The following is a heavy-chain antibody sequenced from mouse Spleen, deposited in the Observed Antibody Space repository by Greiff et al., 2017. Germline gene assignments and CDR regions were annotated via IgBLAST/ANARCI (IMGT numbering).Heavy chain of an antibody. D-gene: IGHD2-4*01. CDR2: ISSGGGNT. CDR1: GFTFSSYA. CDR3: ARSTMITSYYFDY. Sequence: EVKLVESGGGLVKLGGSLKLSCAASGFTFSSYAMSWVRQTPEKRLEWVATISSGGGNTYYPDSVKGRFTISSDNAKNTLYLQMSSLKSEDTAMYYCARSTMITSYYFDYWGQGTTLTVSS. J-gene: IGHJ2*01. V-gene: IGHV5-9*04.